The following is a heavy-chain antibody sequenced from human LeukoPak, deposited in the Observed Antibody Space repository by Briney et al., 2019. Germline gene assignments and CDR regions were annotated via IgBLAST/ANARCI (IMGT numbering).Heavy chain of an antibody. J-gene: IGHJ4*02. V-gene: IGHV4-34*01. CDR2: INHSGST. CDR1: GGSFSGYY. Sequence: SETLSPTCAVYGGSFSGYYWSWIRQPPGKGLEWIGEINHSGSTNYNPSLKSRVTISVDTSKNQFSLKLSSVTAADTAVYYCASSVPVYQRGIPRGNWGQGSLVSVSS. D-gene: IGHD2-2*01. CDR3: ASSVPVYQRGIPRGN.